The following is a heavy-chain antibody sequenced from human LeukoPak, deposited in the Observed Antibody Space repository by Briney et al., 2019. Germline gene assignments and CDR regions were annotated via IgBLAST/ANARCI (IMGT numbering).Heavy chain of an antibody. CDR3: ARNSRRPGYSSSYEDY. CDR2: ISTYNGNT. D-gene: IGHD6-13*01. J-gene: IGHJ4*02. V-gene: IGHV1-18*01. CDR1: GYTFTNFG. Sequence: GASVKVSCKASGYTFTNFGITWVRQAPGQGLEWMGWISTYNGNTDYAQKVQGRVTMTTDTSTSTAYMDLRSLRSDDTAMYYCARNSRRPGYSSSYEDYWGQGTLVTVSS.